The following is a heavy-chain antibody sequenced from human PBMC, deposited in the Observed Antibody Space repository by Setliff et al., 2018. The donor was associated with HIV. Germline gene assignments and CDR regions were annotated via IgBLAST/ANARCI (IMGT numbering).Heavy chain of an antibody. Sequence: SETLSLTCAVYGGSFSGYYWSWIRSPPGKGLEWIGEINHSGSTNYNSSLKSRVTIPVDTSKDQFSLKLSSVTAADTAVFYCARHRSSSSINWFDPWGQGALDTVSS. CDR1: GGSFSGYY. D-gene: IGHD6-13*01. J-gene: IGHJ5*02. V-gene: IGHV4-34*01. CDR2: INHSGST. CDR3: ARHRSSSSINWFDP.